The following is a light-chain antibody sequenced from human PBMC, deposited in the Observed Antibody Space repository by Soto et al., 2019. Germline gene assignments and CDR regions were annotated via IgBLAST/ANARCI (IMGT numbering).Light chain of an antibody. V-gene: IGLV1-47*01. CDR1: SSNIGSNY. CDR3: AAWDDSLSGVV. CDR2: RNN. J-gene: IGLJ2*01. Sequence: QTVVTQPPSASGTPGQRVTISCSGSSSNIGSNYVFWYQHLPGTAPKLLIYRNNQRPSGVTDRFSVSKSGTSASLAISGLRSEDETDYYCAAWDDSLSGVVFGGGTKLTVL.